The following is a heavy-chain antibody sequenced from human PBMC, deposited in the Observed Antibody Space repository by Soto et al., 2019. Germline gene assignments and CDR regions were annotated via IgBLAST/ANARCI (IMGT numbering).Heavy chain of an antibody. Sequence: ESLSLTCDVYGGSLGGYYGRWSRQPPGKGLEWIGEIDNSGSTNYNPSLKSRFTIPVDTSKNQFSLKRTSVTAAHPAMYYGARGLARPWRQGTLVTLSS. CDR1: GGSLGGYY. CDR3: ARGLARP. J-gene: IGHJ5*02. D-gene: IGHD1-1*01. V-gene: IGHV4-34*01. CDR2: IDNSGST.